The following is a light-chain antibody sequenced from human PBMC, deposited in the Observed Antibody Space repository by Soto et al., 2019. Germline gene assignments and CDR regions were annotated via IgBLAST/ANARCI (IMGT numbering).Light chain of an antibody. CDR3: QQYNNWPLL. CDR1: QSVSSN. J-gene: IGKJ5*01. V-gene: IGKV3-15*01. CDR2: GAS. Sequence: EIVMTQSPATLSVSPGERATLSCRASQSVSSNLAWYKQKPGQAPRLLIYGASTRATGIPARFSGSESGTEFTLTISSLQSEDFAVYYCQQYNNWPLLFGQGTRLEIK.